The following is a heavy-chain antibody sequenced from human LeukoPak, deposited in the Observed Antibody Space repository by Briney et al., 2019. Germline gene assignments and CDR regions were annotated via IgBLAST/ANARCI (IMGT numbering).Heavy chain of an antibody. CDR3: ARGVGGVREGFDI. V-gene: IGHV4-61*01. CDR2: IFTGGSS. D-gene: IGHD3-16*01. J-gene: IGHJ3*02. CDR1: GGPVSSESYH. Sequence: SETLSLTCTVSGGPVSSESYHWTWIRQPPGKGLEWIAYIFTGGSSYYNPSLKSRVTISVDTSKNQFSLKLNSVTAADTAQYHCARGVGGVREGFDIWGQGTMVTVSS.